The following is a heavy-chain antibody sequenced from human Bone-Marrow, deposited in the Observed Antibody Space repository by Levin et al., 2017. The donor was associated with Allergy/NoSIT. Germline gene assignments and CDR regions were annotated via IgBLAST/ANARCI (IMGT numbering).Heavy chain of an antibody. V-gene: IGHV3-21*01. CDR1: GFPFSSNS. CDR2: ITGISTYT. Sequence: GGSLRLSCAASGFPFSSNSMNWVRQRPGKGLEWVSSITGISTYTYYADSVRGRFTISRDNAKNSLYLQMSSLRAEDTAVYFCASSGFTSEYFDYWGLGTLVTVSS. D-gene: IGHD5-12*01. J-gene: IGHJ4*02. CDR3: ASSGFTSEYFDY.